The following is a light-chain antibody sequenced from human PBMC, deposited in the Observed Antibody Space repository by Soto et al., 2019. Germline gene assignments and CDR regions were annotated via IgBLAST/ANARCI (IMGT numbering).Light chain of an antibody. CDR2: DAS. J-gene: IGKJ4*01. V-gene: IGKV3-11*01. CDR3: QHRSTWPRT. CDR1: QSVTSS. Sequence: EIVLTQSPGTLSLSPGERATLSCRASQSVTSSLVWYQQKARQAPRLLIYDASNRATGIPARFSGSGSGTDFTLTISSLEPEDSAVYYCQHRSTWPRTFGGGTKVEIK.